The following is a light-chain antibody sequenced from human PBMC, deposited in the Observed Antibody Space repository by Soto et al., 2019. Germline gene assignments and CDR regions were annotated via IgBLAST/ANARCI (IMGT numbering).Light chain of an antibody. CDR1: QDIGRS. CDR3: QQYDSYPYI. J-gene: IGKJ4*01. CDR2: DAF. V-gene: IGKV1-16*01. Sequence: DIQMTQSPSSLSASVGDRVTITCRASQDIGRSFAWFQQKPGQALKSLVYDAFIFQSGVPSRFTVSGSGTDFTLTISGLQPEDFATYYCQQYDSYPYIFGGGTKVEIK.